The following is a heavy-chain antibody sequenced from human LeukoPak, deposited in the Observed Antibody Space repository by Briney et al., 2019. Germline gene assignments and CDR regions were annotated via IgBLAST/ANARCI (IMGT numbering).Heavy chain of an antibody. CDR1: GFTFNSYA. J-gene: IGHJ4*02. CDR2: ISGSGGST. V-gene: IGHV3-23*01. CDR3: AKTSNYYDSSGYYF. D-gene: IGHD3-22*01. Sequence: PGGSLRLSCAASGFTFNSYAMSWVRQAPGKGLEWVSAISGSGGSTYYADSVKGRFTISRDNSKNTLYLQMNSLRAEDTAVYYCAKTSNYYDSSGYYFWGQGTLVTVSS.